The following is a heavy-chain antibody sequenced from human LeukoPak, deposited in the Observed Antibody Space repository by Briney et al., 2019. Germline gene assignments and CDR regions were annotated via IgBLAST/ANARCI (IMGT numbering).Heavy chain of an antibody. CDR2: ISSSSTI. CDR1: GFTFSSYS. D-gene: IGHD6-13*01. V-gene: IGHV3-48*04. Sequence: GGSLRLSCAASGFTFSSYSMNWVRQAPGKGLEWVSYISSSSTIYYADSVKGRFTISRDNAKNSLYLQMNSLRAEDTAVYYCARDLTYSSSWDYYYGMDVWGQGTTVTVSS. J-gene: IGHJ6*02. CDR3: ARDLTYSSSWDYYYGMDV.